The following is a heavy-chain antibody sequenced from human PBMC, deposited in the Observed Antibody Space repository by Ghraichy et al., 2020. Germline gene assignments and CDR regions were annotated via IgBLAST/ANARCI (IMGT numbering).Heavy chain of an antibody. J-gene: IGHJ4*02. Sequence: GESLNISCTASGFTFSNYDMHWVRQAPGKGLEWVTFIKNDGSKENYADSVKGRFTISRDNSKNTLYLQMNSLRAEDTAVYYCAKSTPLCWGQGTLVTVSS. CDR2: IKNDGSKE. D-gene: IGHD2-15*01. CDR1: GFTFSNYD. V-gene: IGHV3-30*02. CDR3: AKSTPLC.